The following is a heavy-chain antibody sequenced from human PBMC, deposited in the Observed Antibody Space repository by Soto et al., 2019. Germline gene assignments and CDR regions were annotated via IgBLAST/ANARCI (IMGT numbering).Heavy chain of an antibody. D-gene: IGHD5-18*01. CDR2: IYWNDDK. J-gene: IGHJ4*02. Sequence: SGPTLVNPTQTLTLTCTFSGFSLSTFGMGVGWIRQHPGKALEWLALIYWNDDKRYSPSLNSRLTIAKDTSKNLVVLTMTNVDPVDAATYYCENSPDSSPSDYWGQGTLVTVSS. CDR3: ENSPDSSPSDY. CDR1: GFSLSTFGMG. V-gene: IGHV2-5*01.